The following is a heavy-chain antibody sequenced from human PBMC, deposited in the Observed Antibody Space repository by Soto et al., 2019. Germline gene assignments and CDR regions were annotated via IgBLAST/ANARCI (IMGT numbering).Heavy chain of an antibody. CDR3: ARDGSSSWPTNKNWFDP. CDR2: ISAYNGNT. D-gene: IGHD6-13*01. Sequence: ASVKVSCKASGYTSTSYGISWVRQAPGQGLEWMGWISAYNGNTNYAQKLQGRVTMTTDTSTSTAYMELRSLRSDDTAVYYCARDGSSSWPTNKNWFDPWGQGTLVTVSS. V-gene: IGHV1-18*01. J-gene: IGHJ5*02. CDR1: GYTSTSYG.